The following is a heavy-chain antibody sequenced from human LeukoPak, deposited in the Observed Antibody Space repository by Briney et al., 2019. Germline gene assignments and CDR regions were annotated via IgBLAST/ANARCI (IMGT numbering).Heavy chain of an antibody. CDR3: AREVWLGGIIGTTGWFDP. CDR1: GYTFTHYG. J-gene: IGHJ5*02. Sequence: GASGRVSCKASGYTFTHYGIAWVRQAPGQGLEWLGWVSAYNGNTNYVQTFQGRVTMTTDASTSTAYMELRSLRPDETAVYYCAREVWLGGIIGTTGWFDPWGQGTLVTLS. D-gene: IGHD1-14*01. V-gene: IGHV1-18*01. CDR2: VSAYNGNT.